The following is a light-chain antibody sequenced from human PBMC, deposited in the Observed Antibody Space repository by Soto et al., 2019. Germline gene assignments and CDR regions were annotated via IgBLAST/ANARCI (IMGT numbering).Light chain of an antibody. J-gene: IGKJ2*01. CDR2: KAS. Sequence: DIQMTQSPSTLSASVGDRVTITCRASQSISSWLAWYQQKPGKAPKLLIYKASNLESGVPSRFSGRGSGTEFTLTISSLQPDDFATYYCQQYYSYSTFGQGTKLEIK. CDR3: QQYYSYST. V-gene: IGKV1-5*03. CDR1: QSISSW.